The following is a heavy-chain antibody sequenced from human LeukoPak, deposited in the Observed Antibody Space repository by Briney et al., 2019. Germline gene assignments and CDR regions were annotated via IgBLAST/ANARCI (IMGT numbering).Heavy chain of an antibody. V-gene: IGHV3-48*03. Sequence: GGSLRLSCVASGFTFSSYEMNWVRQAPGKGLEWVSYISSGGGTKYYADSVKGRFTISRDNAKNSLFLQMNSLRAEDTAVYYCARLSGYGLSSDSWGQGTVVTVSS. D-gene: IGHD5-12*01. CDR3: ARLSGYGLSSDS. CDR2: ISSGGGTK. CDR1: GFTFSSYE. J-gene: IGHJ4*02.